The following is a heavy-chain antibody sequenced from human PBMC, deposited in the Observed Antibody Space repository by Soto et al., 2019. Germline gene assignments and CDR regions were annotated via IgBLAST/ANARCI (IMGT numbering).Heavy chain of an antibody. CDR2: ISGRGGNT. CDR3: AKAGCSGGTCYLYYFDY. J-gene: IGHJ4*02. Sequence: GSLRLSCAASGFTFMNYAMGCVRQCPGEGLEWVSTISGRGGNTYYADSVKGRFTISRDNSRNTLYLQMDSLRVEDSAVYSCAKAGCSGGTCYLYYFDYWGQGALVTVS. D-gene: IGHD2-15*01. V-gene: IGHV3-23*01. CDR1: GFTFMNYA.